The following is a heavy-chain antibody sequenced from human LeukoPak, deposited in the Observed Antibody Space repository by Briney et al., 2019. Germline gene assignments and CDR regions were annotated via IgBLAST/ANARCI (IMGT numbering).Heavy chain of an antibody. V-gene: IGHV3-23*01. CDR1: GFTFSSYA. Sequence: GGSLRLSCAASGFTFSSYAMSWVRQVPGKGLEWVSAISGSGGSTNYADSVNGRFTISRDNSKNTLYLQMNSLRGEDTAVYYCAKARGWLQIWDNWGQGTMVTVSS. CDR2: ISGSGGST. D-gene: IGHD5-24*01. J-gene: IGHJ3*01. CDR3: AKARGWLQIWDN.